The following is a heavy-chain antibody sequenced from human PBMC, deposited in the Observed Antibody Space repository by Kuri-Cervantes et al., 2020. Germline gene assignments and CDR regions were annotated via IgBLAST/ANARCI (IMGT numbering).Heavy chain of an antibody. CDR1: GFTFSSYA. CDR2: ISYDGTNK. J-gene: IGHJ4*02. D-gene: IGHD4-11*01. CDR3: AKDTGSTVTSPELFDY. V-gene: IGHV3-30*09. Sequence: GGSLRLSCAASGFTFSSYAMHWVRQAPGKGLGWVAVISYDGTNKYYADSVKGRFAISRDNSKNTLYVQMHSLRAEDTAAYYCAKDTGSTVTSPELFDYWGQGTLVTVSS.